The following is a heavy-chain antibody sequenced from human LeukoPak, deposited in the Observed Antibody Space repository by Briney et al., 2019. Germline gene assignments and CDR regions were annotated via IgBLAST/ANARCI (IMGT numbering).Heavy chain of an antibody. V-gene: IGHV4-4*07. Sequence: SETLSLICTVSGGSISNYYWSWIRQPAGKGLEWIGRIYASGSTNYNPSLKSRVTMSVDTSKNQFSLKLSSVTAADTAVYYCARTMTTVTTNTYWYFDLWGRGTLVTVSS. J-gene: IGHJ2*01. CDR3: ARTMTTVTTNTYWYFDL. CDR2: IYASGST. D-gene: IGHD4-17*01. CDR1: GGSISNYY.